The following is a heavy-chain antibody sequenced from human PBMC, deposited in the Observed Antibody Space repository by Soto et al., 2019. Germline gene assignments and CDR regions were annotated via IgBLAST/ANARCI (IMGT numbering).Heavy chain of an antibody. D-gene: IGHD3-10*01. CDR1: GFTFSSYW. CDR3: ATTLSQRYYPFDY. CDR2: IKQDGSEK. J-gene: IGHJ4*02. Sequence: PGGSLRLSCAASGFTFSSYWMSWVRQAPGKGLEWVANIKQDGSEKYYVDSVSGRFTISRDNAKNSLYLQMNHLRAEDTAVYHCATTLSQRYYPFDYWGQGALVTVSS. V-gene: IGHV3-7*01.